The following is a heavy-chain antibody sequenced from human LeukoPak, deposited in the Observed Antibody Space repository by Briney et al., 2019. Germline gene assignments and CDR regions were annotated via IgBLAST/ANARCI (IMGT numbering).Heavy chain of an antibody. D-gene: IGHD1-7*01. CDR1: GYTFTSYD. CDR2: MNPNSGNT. Sequence: ASVKVSCKTSGYTFTSYDINWVRQATGQGLEWMGWMNPNSGNTGYAQKFQGRVTMTRNTSISTAYVELSSLRSEDTAVYYCARNPQGAGTGFDPWGQGTLVTVSS. CDR3: ARNPQGAGTGFDP. V-gene: IGHV1-8*01. J-gene: IGHJ5*02.